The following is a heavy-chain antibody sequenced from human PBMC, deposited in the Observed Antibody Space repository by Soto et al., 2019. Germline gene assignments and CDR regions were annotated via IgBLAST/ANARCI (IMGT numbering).Heavy chain of an antibody. V-gene: IGHV4-59*01. CDR1: GGSISSYY. D-gene: IGHD4-17*01. CDR3: ARALLGTVTTTFSNWFDP. Sequence: SETLSLTCTVSGGSISSYYWSWIRQPPGKGLEWIGYIYYSGSTNYNPSLKSRVTISVDTSKNQFSLKLSSVTAADTAVYYCARALLGTVTTTFSNWFDPWGQGTLVTVS. J-gene: IGHJ5*02. CDR2: IYYSGST.